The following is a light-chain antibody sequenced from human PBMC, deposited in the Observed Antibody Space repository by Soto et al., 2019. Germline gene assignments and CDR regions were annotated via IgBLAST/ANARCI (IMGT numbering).Light chain of an antibody. Sequence: AIQMTQSPSSLSASVGDRVTITCRTSQGIRNDLGWYQQKPGKAPKLLIYAASSLQSGVPSRFSGSGSGADFTLTISSLQPEDFATYYCLQDYNYPPTFGQGTKVEIK. CDR2: AAS. CDR1: QGIRND. CDR3: LQDYNYPPT. J-gene: IGKJ1*01. V-gene: IGKV1-6*01.